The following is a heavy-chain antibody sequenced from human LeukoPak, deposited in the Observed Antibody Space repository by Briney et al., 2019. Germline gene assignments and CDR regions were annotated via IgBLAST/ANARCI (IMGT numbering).Heavy chain of an antibody. D-gene: IGHD6-13*01. Sequence: SQTLSLTCTVSGGSISSGGYYWSWIRQPPGKGLEWIGYIYHSGSTYYNPSLKSRVTISVDRSKNQFSLKLSSVTAADTAVYYCARTPAAGSPSFDYWGQGTLVTVSS. CDR3: ARTPAAGSPSFDY. CDR1: GGSISSGGYY. V-gene: IGHV4-30-2*01. CDR2: IYHSGST. J-gene: IGHJ4*02.